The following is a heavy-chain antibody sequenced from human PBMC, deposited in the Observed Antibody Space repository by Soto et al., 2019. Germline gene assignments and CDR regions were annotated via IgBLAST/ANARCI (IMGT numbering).Heavy chain of an antibody. V-gene: IGHV4-39*01. CDR3: ARHNSNLRNKWFDP. CDR1: CGSLSSSRYY. J-gene: IGHJ5*02. D-gene: IGHD4-4*01. Sequence: SETLSLTCTVSCGSLSSSRYYRGWIRQPPGKGLEWIGTIYYSGNTYYNPSLTSRVTISVDTSKNQFSLKLSSVTAADTAVYYCARHNSNLRNKWFDPWGHGTLVTVSS. CDR2: IYYSGNT.